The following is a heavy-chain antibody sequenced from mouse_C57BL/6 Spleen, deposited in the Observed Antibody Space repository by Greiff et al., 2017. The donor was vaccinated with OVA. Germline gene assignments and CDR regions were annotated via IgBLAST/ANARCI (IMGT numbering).Heavy chain of an antibody. CDR3: ARSDYGSRGYWYFDV. CDR1: GYTFTSYW. D-gene: IGHD1-1*01. V-gene: IGHV1-72*01. CDR2: IDPNSGGT. J-gene: IGHJ1*03. Sequence: QVQLKQPGAELVKPGASVKLSCKASGYTFTSYWMHWVKQRPGRGLEWIGRIDPNSGGTKYNEKFKSKATLTVDKPSSTAYMQLSSLTSEDSAVYYCARSDYGSRGYWYFDVWGTGTTVTVSS.